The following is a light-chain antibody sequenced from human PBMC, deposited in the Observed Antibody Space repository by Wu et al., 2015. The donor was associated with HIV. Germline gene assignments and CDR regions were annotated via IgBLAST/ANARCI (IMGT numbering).Light chain of an antibody. V-gene: IGKV3-20*01. J-gene: IGKJ1*01. CDR3: HQYGSSPQT. Sequence: EIVLTQSPGTLSLSPGERATLSCRATQDVSSTYLGWYQQKPGQAPRLLIYGVSSRATGIPDRFSGSGSGTDFTLTISRLEPEDFAVYYCHQYGSSPQTFG. CDR2: GVS. CDR1: QDVSSTY.